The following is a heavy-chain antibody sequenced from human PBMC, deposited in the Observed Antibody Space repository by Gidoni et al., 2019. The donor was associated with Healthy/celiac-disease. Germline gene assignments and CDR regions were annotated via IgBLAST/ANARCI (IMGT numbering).Heavy chain of an antibody. D-gene: IGHD6-6*01. J-gene: IGHJ6*02. V-gene: IGHV1-8*01. CDR2: MNPNSGNT. CDR3: ARPESYSSSSNGMDV. CDR1: GYTFTSYY. Sequence: QVQLVQSGAEVKKPGASLKVSCKASGYTFTSYYINCVRQATGQGLEWMGWMNPNSGNTGYAQKVQGRVTMTRNTSISTAYMELSSLRSEDTAVYYCARPESYSSSSNGMDVWGQGTTVTVSS.